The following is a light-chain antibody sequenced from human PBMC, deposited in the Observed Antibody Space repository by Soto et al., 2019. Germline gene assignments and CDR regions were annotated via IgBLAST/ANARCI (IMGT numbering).Light chain of an antibody. CDR1: SGSVSTNYY. CDR2: HTN. J-gene: IGLJ3*02. Sequence: QAVVTQEPSFSVSPGGTVTLTCGLTSGSVSTNYYPAWCQQTPGQAPRALIYHTNTRSSGVPDRFSGSILGNKAALTISGAQADDESDYYCVLYISGGTWVFGGGTKLTVL. V-gene: IGLV8-61*01. CDR3: VLYISGGTWV.